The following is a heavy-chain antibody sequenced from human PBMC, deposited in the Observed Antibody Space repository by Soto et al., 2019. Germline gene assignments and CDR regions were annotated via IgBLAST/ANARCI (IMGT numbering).Heavy chain of an antibody. V-gene: IGHV3-23*01. Sequence: GGSLRLSCTASGFTFSSHAMTWVRQAPGKGLEWVSALSGSGDSIYYADSVKGRFTIYRDNSKNTLYLQMNSLRAEDTAVYYCAKDESAGYYYFDYWGQGTLVTVSS. J-gene: IGHJ4*02. D-gene: IGHD3-9*01. CDR2: LSGSGDSI. CDR3: AKDESAGYYYFDY. CDR1: GFTFSSHA.